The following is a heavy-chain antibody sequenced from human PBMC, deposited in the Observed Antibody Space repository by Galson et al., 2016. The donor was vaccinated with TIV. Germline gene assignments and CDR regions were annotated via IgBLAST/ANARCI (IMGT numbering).Heavy chain of an antibody. J-gene: IGHJ3*02. CDR1: GYSVSGAYY. Sequence: ETLSLTCSVSGYSVSGAYYWGWIRQSPGKGLEWIGSIYHNGDTYYSSSLKGRVIISIDTSKIQFSLNLIYVTAADTAVYYCVRHPWGGKEGEKDAFDIWGQGTMVTVSS. CDR3: VRHPWGGKEGEKDAFDI. V-gene: IGHV4-38-2*01. CDR2: IYHNGDT. D-gene: IGHD7-27*01.